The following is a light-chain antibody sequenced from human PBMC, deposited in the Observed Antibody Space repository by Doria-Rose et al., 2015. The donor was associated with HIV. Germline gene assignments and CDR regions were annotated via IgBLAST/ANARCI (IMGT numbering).Light chain of an antibody. J-gene: IGKJ5*01. Sequence: DIQMTKSPSSVSASLGDRVTITCRASEAISSWLVWYQQKPGKAPKVLVYAASTLQSGVPSRFSGSGFGTDFTLTISNLQLEDFATYYCQQSNSFPITFGQGTRMEIK. V-gene: IGKV1-12*01. CDR2: AAS. CDR1: EAISSW. CDR3: QQSNSFPIT.